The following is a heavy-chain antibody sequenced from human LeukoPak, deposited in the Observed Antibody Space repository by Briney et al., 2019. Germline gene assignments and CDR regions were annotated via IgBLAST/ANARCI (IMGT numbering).Heavy chain of an antibody. CDR1: GGSFSGYY. V-gene: IGHV4-34*01. J-gene: IGHJ3*02. CDR3: AGAGIRSAFDI. Sequence: SETLSLTCADYGGSFSGYYWSWIRQPPGKGLEWIGEINHSGSTNYNPSLKSRVTISVDTSKNQFSLKLSSVTAADTAVYYCAGAGIRSAFDIWGQGTMVTVSS. CDR2: INHSGST. D-gene: IGHD1-14*01.